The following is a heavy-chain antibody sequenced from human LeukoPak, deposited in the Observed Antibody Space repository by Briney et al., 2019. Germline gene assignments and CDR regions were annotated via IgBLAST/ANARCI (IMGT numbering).Heavy chain of an antibody. V-gene: IGHV3-23*01. J-gene: IGHJ3*02. D-gene: IGHD2-2*03. CDR1: GFTFSTYT. CDR2: INTGGGT. CDR3: ARGLDSVTWGPFDI. Sequence: GGSLRLSCAASGFTFSTYTMSWVRQAPGKGLEWVSAINTGGGTSSADSVKGRFTIPRDNSESTLYLQMSSLRAEDTAVYYCARGLDSVTWGPFDIWGQGTVVTVSS.